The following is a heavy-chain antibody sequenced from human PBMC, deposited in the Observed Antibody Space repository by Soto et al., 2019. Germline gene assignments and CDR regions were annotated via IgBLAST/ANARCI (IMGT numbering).Heavy chain of an antibody. V-gene: IGHV1-24*01. D-gene: IGHD3-16*02. J-gene: IGHJ1*01. Sequence: QVQLVQSGAEVKKPGTSVKVSCKVFGHTLSELSMHWVRQAPGEGLEWVGGFDREDAETIYAQKFRGRFTMTEDTATDTAYLELISLRSEDTAVYFCATKTLLSYFQYWGQGTLVTVSS. CDR1: GHTLSELS. CDR2: FDREDAET. CDR3: ATKTLLSYFQY.